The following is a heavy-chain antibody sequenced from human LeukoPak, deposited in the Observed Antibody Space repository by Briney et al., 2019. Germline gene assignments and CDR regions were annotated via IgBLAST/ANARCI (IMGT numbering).Heavy chain of an antibody. J-gene: IGHJ4*02. D-gene: IGHD3-16*02. CDR2: INDSGNT. CDR1: VGSFSGYH. CDR3: ARQGQISAFDI. V-gene: IGHV4-34*01. Sequence: PSETLSLTCAVYVGSFSGYHWSRIRQPPGKGLEWIGEINDSGNTNYKSSLKSRVTISADRSKNQFSLKMTSVTAADTAVYYCARQGQISAFDIWGQGNLVIVSS.